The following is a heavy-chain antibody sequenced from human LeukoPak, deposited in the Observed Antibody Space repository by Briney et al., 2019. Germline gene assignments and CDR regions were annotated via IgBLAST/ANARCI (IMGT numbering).Heavy chain of an antibody. CDR2: ISGSGGST. V-gene: IGHV3-23*01. CDR3: GKDMYSSSWNFFDF. CDR1: GFTFSSYA. J-gene: IGHJ4*02. D-gene: IGHD6-13*01. Sequence: GGSLRFSCAASGFTFSSYAMSWVRKAPGKGLEWVSAISGSGGSTYYADSVKGRITISRDNAKTSLLLQMNSLEAEATAVYYCGKDMYSSSWNFFDFWGRGTLVTVSS.